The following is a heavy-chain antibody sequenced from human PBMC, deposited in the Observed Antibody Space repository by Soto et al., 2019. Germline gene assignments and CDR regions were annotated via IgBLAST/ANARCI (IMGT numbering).Heavy chain of an antibody. CDR2: IGTSSSTI. D-gene: IGHD3-10*01. Sequence: PWGSLRLSCAGSGFIFSSYSMNWVRQAPGRGLEWVSYIGTSSSTIYYADSMKGRFTISRDNAKNSLYLQMNSLRAEDTAVYYCARDGSGRSGAFDIWGQGTMVTVSS. CDR3: ARDGSGRSGAFDI. CDR1: GFIFSSYS. J-gene: IGHJ3*02. V-gene: IGHV3-48*01.